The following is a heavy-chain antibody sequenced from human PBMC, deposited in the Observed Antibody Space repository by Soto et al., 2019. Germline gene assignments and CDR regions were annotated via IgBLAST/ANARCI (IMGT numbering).Heavy chain of an antibody. Sequence: QVQLVQSGAEVKKPGASVKVSCKASGYTFTSYGISWVRQAPGQGLEWMGWISAYNGNTNYTQKLQGRVTITTNTSASTTYMDPRSLRSDDAAVYYWDRDAPPLDYWGQGTLVTVSS. J-gene: IGHJ4*02. CDR3: DRDAPPLDY. CDR2: ISAYNGNT. CDR1: GYTFTSYG. V-gene: IGHV1-18*01.